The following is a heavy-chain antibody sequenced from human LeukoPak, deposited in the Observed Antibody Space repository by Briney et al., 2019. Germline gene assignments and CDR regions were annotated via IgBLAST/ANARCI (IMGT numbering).Heavy chain of an antibody. CDR1: GFTFSSYD. J-gene: IGHJ5*02. CDR3: AKDPLGVGATGWFDP. CDR2: ISGSGGST. D-gene: IGHD1-26*01. V-gene: IGHV3-23*01. Sequence: GGSLRLACAASGFTFSSYDMSWVRQAPGKGLEWVSAISGSGGSTYYADSVKGRFTISRDNSKNTLYLQMNSLRAEDTAVYYCAKDPLGVGATGWFDPWGQGTLVTVSS.